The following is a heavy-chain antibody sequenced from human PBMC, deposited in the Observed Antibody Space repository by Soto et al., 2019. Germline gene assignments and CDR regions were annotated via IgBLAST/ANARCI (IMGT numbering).Heavy chain of an antibody. V-gene: IGHV1-2*02. D-gene: IGHD5-12*01. Sequence: ASVKDSYRDSCYAFTCYYMHWVRQAPGQGLEWMGWINPNSGGTNYAQKFQGRVTMTRDTSISTAYMELSRLRSDDTAVYYCAIARLNIVATTNYDYYGMDVWGQWTTV. CDR1: CYAFTCYY. CDR2: INPNSGGT. CDR3: AIARLNIVATTNYDYYGMDV. J-gene: IGHJ6*02.